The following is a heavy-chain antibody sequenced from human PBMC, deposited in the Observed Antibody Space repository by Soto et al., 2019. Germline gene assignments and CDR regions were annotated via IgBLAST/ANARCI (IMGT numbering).Heavy chain of an antibody. J-gene: IGHJ3*02. CDR2: ISWNSGSI. CDR1: GFTFDDYA. CDR3: AKDDYGDFLFAFDI. V-gene: IGHV3-9*01. Sequence: GGSLRLSCAASGFTFDDYAMHWVRQAPGKGLEWVSGISWNSGSIGYADSVKGRFTISRDNAKNSLYLQMNSLRAEDTALYYCAKDDYGDFLFAFDIWGQGTMVTVSS. D-gene: IGHD4-17*01.